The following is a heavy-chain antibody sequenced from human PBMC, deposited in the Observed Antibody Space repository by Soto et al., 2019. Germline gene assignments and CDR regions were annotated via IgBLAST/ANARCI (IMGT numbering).Heavy chain of an antibody. D-gene: IGHD3-9*01. CDR1: GFTFSSYA. CDR3: ARDYRYRATHYYYGMDV. V-gene: IGHV3-30-3*01. J-gene: IGHJ6*02. CDR2: IPYDGSNK. Sequence: PGGSLRLSCAASGFTFSSYAMHWVRQAPGKGLEWVAVIPYDGSNKYYADSVKGRFTISRDNSKNTLYLQMNSLRAEDTAVYYCARDYRYRATHYYYGMDVWGQGTTVTVSS.